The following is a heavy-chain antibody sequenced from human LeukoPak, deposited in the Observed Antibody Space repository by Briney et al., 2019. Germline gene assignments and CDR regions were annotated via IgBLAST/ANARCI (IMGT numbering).Heavy chain of an antibody. CDR1: GFTFSSYG. CDR3: AKSMVVIKRLVGHYYMDV. V-gene: IGHV3-33*06. D-gene: IGHD3-22*01. Sequence: PGGSLRLSCAASGFTFSSYGMHWVRQAPGKGLEWVAVIWYDGSNKYYADSVKGRFTISRDNSKNTLYLQMNSLRAEDTAVYYCAKSMVVIKRLVGHYYMDVWGKGTTVTVSS. CDR2: IWYDGSNK. J-gene: IGHJ6*03.